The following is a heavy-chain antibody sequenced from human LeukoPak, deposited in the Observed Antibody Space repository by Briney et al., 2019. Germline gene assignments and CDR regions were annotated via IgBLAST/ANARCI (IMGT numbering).Heavy chain of an antibody. Sequence: GESLKISCKGSGYSFTNYWIGWVRQMPGKGLEWMGIIYPGDSDNRYSPSFQGQVTISADKSISTAYLQWSSLKASDTAMYHCARHLGYCSSTSCTPFDYWGQGTLVTVSS. J-gene: IGHJ4*02. D-gene: IGHD2-2*01. V-gene: IGHV5-51*01. CDR3: ARHLGYCSSTSCTPFDY. CDR2: IYPGDSDN. CDR1: GYSFTNYW.